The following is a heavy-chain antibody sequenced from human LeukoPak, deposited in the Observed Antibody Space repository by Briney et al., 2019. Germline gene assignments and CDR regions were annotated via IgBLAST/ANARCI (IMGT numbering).Heavy chain of an antibody. Sequence: SKTLSLTCTVSGGSISSSSYYWGWIRQPPGKGLEWIGSIYYSGSTYYNPSLKSRVTISVDTSKNQFSLKLSSVTAADTAVYYCARLGGYDYDYWGQGTLVTVSS. CDR3: ARLGGYDYDY. D-gene: IGHD5-12*01. V-gene: IGHV4-39*01. CDR1: GGSISSSSYY. CDR2: IYYSGST. J-gene: IGHJ4*02.